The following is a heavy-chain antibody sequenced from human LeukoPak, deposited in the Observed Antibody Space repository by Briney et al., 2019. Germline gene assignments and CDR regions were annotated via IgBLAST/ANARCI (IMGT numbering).Heavy chain of an antibody. Sequence: GRSLRLSCAASGFTFSSYGMHWVRQAPGKRLEWVAVIWYDGSNKYYADSVKGRFTISRDNSKKTLYLQMNSLRAEDTAVYYCARGGGGSGSRLDSWGQGTLVTVSS. CDR2: IWYDGSNK. D-gene: IGHD3-10*01. V-gene: IGHV3-33*01. CDR1: GFTFSSYG. J-gene: IGHJ4*02. CDR3: ARGGGGSGSRLDS.